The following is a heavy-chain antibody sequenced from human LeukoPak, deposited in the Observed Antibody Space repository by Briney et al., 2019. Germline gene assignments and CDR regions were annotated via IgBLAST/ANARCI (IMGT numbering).Heavy chain of an antibody. CDR3: ASDLYYGANDNWFDP. J-gene: IGHJ5*02. CDR2: ISSSGSTI. V-gene: IGHV3-48*03. D-gene: IGHD4-17*01. CDR1: GFTFSNYE. Sequence: PGGSLRLSCAASGFTFSNYEMNWVRQAPGKGLEWVSYISSSGSTIYYADSVKGRFTISRDNAKNSLYLQMNSLRAEDTAVYYCASDLYYGANDNWFDPWGREPWSPSPQ.